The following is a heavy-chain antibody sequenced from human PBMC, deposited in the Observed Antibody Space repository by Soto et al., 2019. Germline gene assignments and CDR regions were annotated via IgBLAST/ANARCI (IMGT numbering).Heavy chain of an antibody. D-gene: IGHD3-10*01. CDR1: GGSISSYY. Sequence: SETLSLTCTVSGGSISSYYWSWIRQPPGKGLEWIGYIYYSGSTNYNPSLKIRVTISVDTSKNHFSLKLSSVTAADTAVYYCARLLRYYYGSGTKSYYYYYGMDVWGQGTTVTVSS. V-gene: IGHV4-59*08. CDR3: ARLLRYYYGSGTKSYYYYYGMDV. CDR2: IYYSGST. J-gene: IGHJ6*02.